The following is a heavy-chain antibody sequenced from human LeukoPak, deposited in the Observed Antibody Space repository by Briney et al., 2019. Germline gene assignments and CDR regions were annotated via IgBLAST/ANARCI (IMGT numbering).Heavy chain of an antibody. CDR1: GFTFSSYT. J-gene: IGHJ3*02. CDR2: ISSSSSYI. CDR3: ARDFLFGEKDAFDI. D-gene: IGHD2/OR15-2a*01. Sequence: PGGSLRLSCAASGFTFSSYTINWVRQAPGKGLEWVSSISSSSSYIYYADSVKGRFTISRDNAKNSLYLQMNSLRAEDTAVYYCARDFLFGEKDAFDIWGQGTMVTVSS. V-gene: IGHV3-21*06.